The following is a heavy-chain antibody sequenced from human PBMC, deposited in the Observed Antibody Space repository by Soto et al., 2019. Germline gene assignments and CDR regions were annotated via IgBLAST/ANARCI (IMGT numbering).Heavy chain of an antibody. J-gene: IGHJ6*02. Sequence: EVQPVESGGGLVKPGGSLRLSCAASGITFSKAWMNWVRQSPGKGLEWVGRIKSKSDGGTTDYAAPVKGRFTISRDDSKTMLWHQMNSLKPNDTAVSYWRPNVYMDSRMDVLGQG. CDR3: RPNVYMDSRMDV. V-gene: IGHV3-15*01. CDR2: IKSKSDGGTT. CDR1: GITFSKAW. D-gene: IGHD2-15*01.